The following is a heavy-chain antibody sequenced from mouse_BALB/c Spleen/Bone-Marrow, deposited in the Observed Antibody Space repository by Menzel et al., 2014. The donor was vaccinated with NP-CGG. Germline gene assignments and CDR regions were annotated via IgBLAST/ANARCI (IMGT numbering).Heavy chain of an antibody. CDR3: ARPYYGYDGWYFDV. D-gene: IGHD2-14*01. CDR2: IRNKANGYTT. Sequence: EVMLVESGGGLVQPGGSLKLSCATSGFTFTDYYMSWVRQPPGKALEWLGFIRNKANGYTTAYSASVKGRFTISRDNTQSILYLQMNTMRAEDSATYYCARPYYGYDGWYFDVWGAGTTVTVSS. J-gene: IGHJ1*01. V-gene: IGHV7-3*02. CDR1: GFTFTDYY.